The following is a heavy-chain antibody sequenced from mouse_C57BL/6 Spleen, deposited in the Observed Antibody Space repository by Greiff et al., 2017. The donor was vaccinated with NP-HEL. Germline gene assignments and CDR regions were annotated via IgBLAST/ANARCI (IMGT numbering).Heavy chain of an antibody. J-gene: IGHJ1*03. CDR3: ARGGAFQIRYFDV. CDR2: IDPSDSET. Sequence: QVQLQQPGAELVRPGSSVKLSCKASGYTFTSYWMHWVKQRPIQGLEWIGNIDPSDSETHYNQKFKDKATLTVDTSSSTAYMQLSSLTSEDSAVYYCARGGAFQIRYFDVWGTGTTVTVSS. CDR1: GYTFTSYW. V-gene: IGHV1-52*01.